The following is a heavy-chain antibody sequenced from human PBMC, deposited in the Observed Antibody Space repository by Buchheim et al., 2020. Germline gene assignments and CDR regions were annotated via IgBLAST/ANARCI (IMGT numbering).Heavy chain of an antibody. CDR1: GFTFSSYA. CDR3: AREPIPYYDSTHDAFDI. Sequence: QVQLVESGGGVVQPGRSLRLSCAASGFTFSSYAMHWVRQAPGKGLEWVAVISYDGSNKYYADSVKGRFPISRANSKNTLYLQMNSLRAEDTAVYYCAREPIPYYDSTHDAFDIWGQGT. CDR2: ISYDGSNK. J-gene: IGHJ3*02. V-gene: IGHV3-30-3*01. D-gene: IGHD3-22*01.